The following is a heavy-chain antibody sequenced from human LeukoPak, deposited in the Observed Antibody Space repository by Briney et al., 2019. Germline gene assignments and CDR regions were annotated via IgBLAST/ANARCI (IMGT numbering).Heavy chain of an antibody. CDR3: ARIDIVVVPAAPFDY. J-gene: IGHJ4*02. CDR1: GYTFTSYG. D-gene: IGHD2-2*01. CDR2: ISAYNGNT. Sequence: ASVKGSCTASGYTFTSYGISWVRQAPGQGLEWMGWISAYNGNTNYAQKLQGRVTMTTDTSTSTAYMELRSLRSDDTAVYYCARIDIVVVPAAPFDYWGQGTLVTVSS. V-gene: IGHV1-18*01.